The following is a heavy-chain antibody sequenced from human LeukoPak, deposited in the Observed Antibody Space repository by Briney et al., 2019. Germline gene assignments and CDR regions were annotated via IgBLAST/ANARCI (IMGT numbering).Heavy chain of an antibody. Sequence: PSETLSLTCTVSGGSISSNSNYWAWIRQPPGRGLEWIGSISYGGSTYYSLSLESRVTISVDTSKNQFSLRLSSVTAADTAVYYCARQALWFFDHWGQGTLVTVSS. V-gene: IGHV4-39*01. CDR3: ARQALWFFDH. J-gene: IGHJ4*02. CDR2: ISYGGST. CDR1: GGSISSNSNY. D-gene: IGHD2-21*01.